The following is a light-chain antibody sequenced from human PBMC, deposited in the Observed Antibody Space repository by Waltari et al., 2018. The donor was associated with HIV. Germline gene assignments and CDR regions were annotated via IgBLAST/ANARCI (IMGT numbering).Light chain of an antibody. CDR1: SSNIGRNY. Sequence: SVLTHPHSASGTPGQRVTIYCTAISSNIGRNYAYLYQQLPGTPPKLLIDRKNLRPSGVPDRFSGSKSGTSASLAISGLRSEDEADYYCAAWDDSLSGLHWVFGGGTKLTVL. J-gene: IGLJ3*02. V-gene: IGLV1-47*01. CDR2: RKN. CDR3: AAWDDSLSGLHWV.